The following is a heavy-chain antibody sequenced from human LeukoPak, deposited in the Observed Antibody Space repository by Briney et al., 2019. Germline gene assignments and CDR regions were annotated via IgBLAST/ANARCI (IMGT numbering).Heavy chain of an antibody. CDR3: ARGDHSSGYYLDY. CDR2: ISSSSSTI. CDR1: GFTFSSYN. D-gene: IGHD3-22*01. J-gene: IGHJ4*02. Sequence: GGSLRLSCAASGFTFSSYNMNWVRQAPGKGLEWVSYISSSSSTISYADSVKGRFTISRDNAKSSLYLQMNSLRAEDTAVYYCARGDHSSGYYLDYWGQGTLVTVSS. V-gene: IGHV3-48*01.